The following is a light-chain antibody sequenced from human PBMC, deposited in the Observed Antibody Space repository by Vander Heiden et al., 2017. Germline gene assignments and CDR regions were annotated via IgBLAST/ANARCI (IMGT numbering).Light chain of an antibody. CDR1: SSNIGTNY. CDR2: ENN. V-gene: IGLV1-51*02. CDR3: GTWDSSLSVWV. Sequence: QSVLTQPPSVSAAPGQKVTIPCSGSSSNIGTNYVSWYQQLLGTAPKLLIYENNKRPSGIPDRFSGSKSGTSATLGITGLQTGDEADFYCGTWDSSLSVWVFGGGTKLTVL. J-gene: IGLJ3*02.